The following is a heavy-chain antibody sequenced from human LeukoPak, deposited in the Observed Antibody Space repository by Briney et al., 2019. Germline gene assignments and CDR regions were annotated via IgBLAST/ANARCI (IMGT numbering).Heavy chain of an antibody. CDR1: GFTFSSYS. CDR2: ISSSSSYI. J-gene: IGHJ6*03. D-gene: IGHD3-22*01. CDR3: ARDTSDSSGYLYYYYYMDV. Sequence: GGSLRLSCAASGFTFSSYSMNWVRQAPGKGLEWVSSISSSSSYIYYADSVKGRFTISRDNAKNSLYLQMNSLRAEDTAVYYCARDTSDSSGYLYYYYYMDVWGKGTTVTVSS. V-gene: IGHV3-21*01.